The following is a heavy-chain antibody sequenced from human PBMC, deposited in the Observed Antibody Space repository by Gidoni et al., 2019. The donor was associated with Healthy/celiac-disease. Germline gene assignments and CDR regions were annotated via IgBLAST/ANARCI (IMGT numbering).Heavy chain of an antibody. V-gene: IGHV1-69*01. CDR3: ARDVGYYDSSGSPWNWFDP. CDR1: GGTFSSYA. D-gene: IGHD3-22*01. CDR2: IIPIFGTA. J-gene: IGHJ5*02. Sequence: QVQLVQSGAEVKKPGSSVKVSCKASGGTFSSYAIRWVRQAPGQGLEWMGGIIPIFGTANYAQKFQGRVTITADESTSTAYMELSSLRSEDTAVYYCARDVGYYDSSGSPWNWFDPWGQGTLVTVSS.